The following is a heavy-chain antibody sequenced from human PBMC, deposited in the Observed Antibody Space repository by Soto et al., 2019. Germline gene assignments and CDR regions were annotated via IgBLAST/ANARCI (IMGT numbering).Heavy chain of an antibody. CDR1: GGTFSSYA. Sequence: QVQLVQSGAEVKKPGSSVKVSCKASGGTFSSYAISWVRQAPGQGLEWMGGIIPIFGTANYAQKFQGRVTITADKSTSTAYMELSSLRSEDTPVYYCARDPGTVAGTGPYYYYGMDVWGQGTTVTVSS. D-gene: IGHD6-19*01. J-gene: IGHJ6*02. CDR3: ARDPGTVAGTGPYYYYGMDV. CDR2: IIPIFGTA. V-gene: IGHV1-69*06.